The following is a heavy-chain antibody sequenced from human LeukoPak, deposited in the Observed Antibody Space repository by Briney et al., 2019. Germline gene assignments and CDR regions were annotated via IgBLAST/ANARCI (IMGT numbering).Heavy chain of an antibody. Sequence: GGSLRLSCAASGFTFSDYWMSWVRQAPGKGLEWVAVIWYDGSNKYYADSVKGRFTISRDNSKNTLYLQMNSLRAEDTAVYYCARAAVGLEDYFDYWGQGTLVTVSS. CDR2: IWYDGSNK. J-gene: IGHJ4*02. D-gene: IGHD4-23*01. V-gene: IGHV3-33*08. CDR3: ARAAVGLEDYFDY. CDR1: GFTFSDYW.